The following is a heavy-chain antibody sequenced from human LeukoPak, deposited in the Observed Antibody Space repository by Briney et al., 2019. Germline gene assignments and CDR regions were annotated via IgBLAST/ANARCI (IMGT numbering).Heavy chain of an antibody. D-gene: IGHD3-9*01. V-gene: IGHV3-53*01. Sequence: GGSLRLSCAASGFTVSSNYMSWVRQAPGKGLEWVSVIYSGGSTYYADSVKGRFTISRDNSKNTLYLQTNSLRAEDTAVYYCARERHDILTGYYIDYYYYYMDVWGKGTTVTVSS. CDR3: ARERHDILTGYYIDYYYYYMDV. CDR1: GFTVSSNY. J-gene: IGHJ6*03. CDR2: IYSGGST.